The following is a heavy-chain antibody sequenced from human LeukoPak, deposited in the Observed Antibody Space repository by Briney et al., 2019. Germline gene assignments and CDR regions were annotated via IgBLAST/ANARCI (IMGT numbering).Heavy chain of an antibody. J-gene: IGHJ4*02. V-gene: IGHV3-7*01. CDR3: TSVGSWYCNDY. CDR2: IKQDGSEK. CDR1: GFTFSSHW. Sequence: PGGSLRLSCAASGFTFSSHWMSWVRQAPGKGLEWVANIKQDGSEKYYVDSVKGRFTISRDNAKNSLYLQMNSLRAEDTAVYYCTSVGSWYCNDYWGQGTPVTVSS. D-gene: IGHD6-13*01.